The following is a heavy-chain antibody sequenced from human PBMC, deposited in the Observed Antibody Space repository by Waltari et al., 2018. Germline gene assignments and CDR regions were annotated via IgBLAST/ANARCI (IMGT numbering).Heavy chain of an antibody. V-gene: IGHV3-43*01. Sequence: EVQLVESGGVVVQPGGSLRLSCAASGFTFDDYTMHWVRQAPGKGLEWVSLISWDGGSTYYADSVKGRFTISRDNSKNSLYLQMNSLRTEDTALYYCAKGVSSGYYNYYYYGMDVWGQGTTVTVSS. CDR1: GFTFDDYT. D-gene: IGHD3-22*01. CDR2: ISWDGGST. J-gene: IGHJ6*02. CDR3: AKGVSSGYYNYYYYGMDV.